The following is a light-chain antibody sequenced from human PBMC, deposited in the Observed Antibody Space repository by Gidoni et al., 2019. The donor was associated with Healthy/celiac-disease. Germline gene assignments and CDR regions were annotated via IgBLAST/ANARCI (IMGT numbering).Light chain of an antibody. CDR1: QSVSSY. CDR3: QQRSNWPALT. J-gene: IGKJ4*01. V-gene: IGKV3-11*01. CDR2: DAS. Sequence: EIVLIQSPATLSLSPGERATLSCRARQSVSSYLAWYQQKPGQAPRLLIYDASNRATGIPARFSGSGSGTDFTLTIIRLEPEDFAVYYCQQRSNWPALTVXGXTKVEIK.